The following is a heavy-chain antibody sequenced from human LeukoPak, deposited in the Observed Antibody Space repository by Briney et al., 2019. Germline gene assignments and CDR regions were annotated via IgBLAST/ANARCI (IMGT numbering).Heavy chain of an antibody. CDR3: AIDYGDYNFDY. CDR1: GFTFSSYS. Sequence: GGSLRLSCAASGFTFSSYSMNWVRQAPGKGLEWVSYISSSSSTIYYADSVKGRFTISRDNAKNPLYLQMNSLRAEDTAVYYCAIDYGDYNFDYWGQGTLVTVSS. CDR2: ISSSSSTI. J-gene: IGHJ4*02. V-gene: IGHV3-48*01. D-gene: IGHD4-17*01.